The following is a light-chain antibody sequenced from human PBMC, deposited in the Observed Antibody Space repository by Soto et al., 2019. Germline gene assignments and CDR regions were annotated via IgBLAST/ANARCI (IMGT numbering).Light chain of an antibody. V-gene: IGLV2-14*01. CDR1: SSDVGGYNY. J-gene: IGLJ1*01. CDR3: SSYTSRSTLDYV. Sequence: QSVLTQPASVSGSPGQSITISCTGTSSDVGGYNYVSWYQQHPGKAPKLLIYDVTNRPSGVSNRSSGSKSGNTASLTISRLQADDEADYYCSSYTSRSTLDYVFGTGTKVTVL. CDR2: DVT.